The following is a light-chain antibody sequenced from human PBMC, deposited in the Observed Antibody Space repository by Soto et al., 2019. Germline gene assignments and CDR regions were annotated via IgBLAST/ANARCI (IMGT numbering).Light chain of an antibody. Sequence: DIQMTQSPSSLSASVGDRVTITCQASQDISNYLNWYQQKPGKAPKLLIYEASNLETGVPSRFSGSGSGTDFTFTISSLQPEDIATYYCQQYDNLPSLTFGGGPKVEIK. CDR1: QDISNY. V-gene: IGKV1-33*01. CDR3: QQYDNLPSLT. CDR2: EAS. J-gene: IGKJ4*01.